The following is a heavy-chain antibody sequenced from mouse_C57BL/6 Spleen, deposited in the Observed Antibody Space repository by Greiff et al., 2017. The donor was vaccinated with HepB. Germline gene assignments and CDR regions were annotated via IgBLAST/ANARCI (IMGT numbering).Heavy chain of an antibody. D-gene: IGHD1-2*01. Sequence: QVQLQQPGAELVMPGASVKLSCKASGYTFTSYWMHWVKQRPGQGLEWIGEIDPSDSYTNYNQKFKGKSTLTVDKSSSTAYMQLSSLTSEDSAVYYCARPITTVTGYYFDYWGQGTTLTVSS. CDR3: ARPITTVTGYYFDY. J-gene: IGHJ2*01. CDR2: IDPSDSYT. V-gene: IGHV1-69*01. CDR1: GYTFTSYW.